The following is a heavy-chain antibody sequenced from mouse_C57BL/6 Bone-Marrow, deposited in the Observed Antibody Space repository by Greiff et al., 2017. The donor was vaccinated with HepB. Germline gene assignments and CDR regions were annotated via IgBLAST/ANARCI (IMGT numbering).Heavy chain of an antibody. D-gene: IGHD2-5*01. V-gene: IGHV1-15*01. CDR1: GYTFTDYE. Sequence: QVQLQQSGAELVRPGASVTLSCKASGYTFTDYEMHWVKQTPVHGLEWIGAIDPETGGTAYNQKFKGKAILTADKSSSTAYMELRSLTSEDSAVYYCTRRKNSNYGFYYYAMDYWGQGTSGTVSS. CDR2: IDPETGGT. CDR3: TRRKNSNYGFYYYAMDY. J-gene: IGHJ4*01.